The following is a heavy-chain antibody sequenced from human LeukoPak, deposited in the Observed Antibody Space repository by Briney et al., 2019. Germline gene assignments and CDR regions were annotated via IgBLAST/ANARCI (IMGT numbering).Heavy chain of an antibody. V-gene: IGHV3-74*01. CDR3: ASSTQISKYADY. D-gene: IGHD2-2*01. CDR1: GFTFSSYL. CDR2: INSDVSNT. Sequence: RSGGSLRLSCAASGFTFSSYLMHWVRQAPGEGLVWVTRINSDVSNTTYADSVRGRFTISRNNAQSTLYLQMNSQRAEDTAVDYCASSTQISKYADYWGQGALVTVSS. J-gene: IGHJ4*02.